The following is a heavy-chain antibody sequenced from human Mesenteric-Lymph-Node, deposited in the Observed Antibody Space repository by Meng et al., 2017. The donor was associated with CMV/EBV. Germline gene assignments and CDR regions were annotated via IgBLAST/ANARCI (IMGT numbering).Heavy chain of an antibody. CDR1: GDSISTSSYY. V-gene: IGHV4-39*07. CDR2: IYFTGST. D-gene: IGHD2-2*01. CDR3: ARALGYCSSTSCYSPYYGMDV. Sequence: GSLRLSCTVSGDSISTSSYYWGWIRQPPGKGLEWIGSIYFTGSTFYNSSLKSRVTISVDTSNDQFSLKLSSVTAADTAVYYCARALGYCSSTSCYSPYYGMDVWGQGTTVTVSS. J-gene: IGHJ6*02.